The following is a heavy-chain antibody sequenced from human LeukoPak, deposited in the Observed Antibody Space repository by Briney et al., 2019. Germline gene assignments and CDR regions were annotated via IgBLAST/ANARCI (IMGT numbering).Heavy chain of an antibody. Sequence: GGSLRLSCAASGFTFSSYEMNWVRQAPGKGLEWVSYISSSGSTIYYADSVKGRFTISRDNAKNSLYLQMNSLRAEDTAVYYCARVYSSSWYRGYFDYWGQGTLVTVSS. CDR3: ARVYSSSWYRGYFDY. CDR1: GFTFSSYE. D-gene: IGHD6-13*01. V-gene: IGHV3-48*03. J-gene: IGHJ4*02. CDR2: ISSSGSTI.